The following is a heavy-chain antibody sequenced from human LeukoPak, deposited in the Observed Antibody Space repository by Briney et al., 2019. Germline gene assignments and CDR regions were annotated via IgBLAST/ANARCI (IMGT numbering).Heavy chain of an antibody. CDR2: IYSGGST. CDR1: GFTVSSNY. J-gene: IGHJ4*01. CDR3: ARVGLRFVVVVADYYFDY. D-gene: IGHD2-15*01. Sequence: PGGSLRLSCAASGFTVSSNYMSWVRQAPGKGLEWVSVIYSGGSTYYADSVKGRFTISRDNSKNTLYLQMNSLRAEDTAVYYCARVGLRFVVVVADYYFDYWDHGTLVTVSS. V-gene: IGHV3-53*01.